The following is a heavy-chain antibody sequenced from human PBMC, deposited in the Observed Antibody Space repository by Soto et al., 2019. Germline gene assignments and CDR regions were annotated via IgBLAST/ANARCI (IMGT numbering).Heavy chain of an antibody. D-gene: IGHD3-10*01. CDR1: GGSISSYY. CDR2: IYYSGST. J-gene: IGHJ6*02. Sequence: PSETLSLTCTVSGGSISSYYWSWIRQPPGKGLEWIGYIYYSGSTNYNPSLKSRVTISLDTSKSQFSLKVTSVTATDTAVYYCARQGFGPLHGLVDVWGQGTTVTVSS. V-gene: IGHV4-59*08. CDR3: ARQGFGPLHGLVDV.